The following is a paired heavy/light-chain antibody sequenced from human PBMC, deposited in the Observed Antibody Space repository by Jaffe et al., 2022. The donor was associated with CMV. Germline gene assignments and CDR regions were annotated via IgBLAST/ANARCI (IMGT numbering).Heavy chain of an antibody. V-gene: IGHV4-59*08. CDR3: ARQARSTTGTTAFAFDI. CDR1: GGSISSYY. CDR2: IYYSGST. J-gene: IGHJ3*02. Sequence: QVQLQESGPGLVKPSETLSLTCTVSGGSISSYYWSWIRQPPGKGLEWIGYIYYSGSTNYNPSLKSRVTISVDTSKNQFSLKLSSVTAADTAVYYCARQARSTTGTTAFAFDIWGQGTMVTVSS. D-gene: IGHD1-1*01.
Light chain of an antibody. CDR2: WAS. Sequence: DIVMTQSPDSLAVSLGERATINCKSSQSVLYSSNNKNYLAWYQQKPGQPPKLLIYWASTRESGVPDRFSGSGSGTDFTLTISSLQAEDVAVYYCQQYYSTLAWTFGQGTKVEIK. J-gene: IGKJ1*01. CDR1: QSVLYSSNNKNY. CDR3: QQYYSTLAWT. V-gene: IGKV4-1*01.